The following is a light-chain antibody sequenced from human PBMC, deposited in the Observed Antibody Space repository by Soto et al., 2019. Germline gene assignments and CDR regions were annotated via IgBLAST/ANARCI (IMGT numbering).Light chain of an antibody. V-gene: IGKV1-5*03. CDR3: QQSYAYSYT. J-gene: IGKJ2*01. CDR2: RAA. Sequence: DIQMTQSPCTVSASVGDRATITCRARQGVNSCVAWYQHKSRKAPQILLYRAATLEKGVPSRFSGSGSETEVTLTISGLQPAESGTYYFQQSYAYSYTFGQGTKVEIK. CDR1: QGVNSC.